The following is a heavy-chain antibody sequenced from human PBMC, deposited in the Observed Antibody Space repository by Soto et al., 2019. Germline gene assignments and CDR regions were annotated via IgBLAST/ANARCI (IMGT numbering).Heavy chain of an antibody. CDR3: ARGLGGGYSYCPGWFDP. Sequence: QVQLVQSGAEVKKPGASVKVSCKASGYTFTSYGIIWVRQAPGQGLEWMGWISAYNGNTNYAQKLQGRVTMTTDTSTRTAYMELRSLRSDDTAVYYCARGLGGGYSYCPGWFDPWGQGTLVTVSS. J-gene: IGHJ5*02. D-gene: IGHD5-18*01. V-gene: IGHV1-18*04. CDR1: GYTFTSYG. CDR2: ISAYNGNT.